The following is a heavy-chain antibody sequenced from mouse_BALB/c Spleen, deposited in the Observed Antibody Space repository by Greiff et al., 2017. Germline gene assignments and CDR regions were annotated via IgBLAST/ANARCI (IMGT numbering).Heavy chain of an antibody. CDR2: IYPGNSDT. V-gene: IGHV1-5*01. D-gene: IGHD1-1*01. CDR3: TRSYYYGSSLYAMDY. J-gene: IGHJ4*01. Sequence: EVKLVESGTVLARPGASVKMSCKASGYTFTSYWMHWVKQRPGQGLEWIGAIYPGNSDTSYNQKFKGKAKLTAVTSTSTAYMELSSLTNEDSAVYYCTRSYYYGSSLYAMDYWGQGTSVTVSS. CDR1: GYTFTSYW.